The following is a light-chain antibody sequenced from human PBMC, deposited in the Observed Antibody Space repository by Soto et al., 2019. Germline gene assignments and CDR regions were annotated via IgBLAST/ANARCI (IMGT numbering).Light chain of an antibody. J-gene: IGLJ3*02. V-gene: IGLV6-57*04. CDR3: QSYDSSNVV. CDR1: SGSISSNY. CDR2: EDK. Sequence: NFMLTQPHSVSESPGKTVAISCTRSSGSISSNYVQWYQQRPGSAPTTVIYEDKQRPSGVPDRFSGSIDRSSNSASLTISGLKTEDEADYYCQSYDSSNVVFGGGTKPPS.